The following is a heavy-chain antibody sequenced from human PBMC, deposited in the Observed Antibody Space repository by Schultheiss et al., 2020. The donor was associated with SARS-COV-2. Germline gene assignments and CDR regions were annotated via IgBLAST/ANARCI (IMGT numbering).Heavy chain of an antibody. CDR1: GFTFSSYS. D-gene: IGHD3-10*01. V-gene: IGHV3-7*01. CDR2: IKQDGSEK. Sequence: GGSLRLSCAASGFTFSSYSMNWVRQAPGKGLEWVANIKQDGSEKYYVDSVKGRFTISRDNAKNSLYLQMNSLKAEDTAVYYCAISNGGHWGQGTLVTVSS. CDR3: AISNGGH. J-gene: IGHJ1*01.